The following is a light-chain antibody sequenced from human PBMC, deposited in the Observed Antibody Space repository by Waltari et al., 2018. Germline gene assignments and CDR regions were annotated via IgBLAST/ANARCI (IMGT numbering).Light chain of an antibody. CDR2: EVS. CDR1: SSDVGGYNY. Sequence: QSPLTPPPSASGFPGQSVHISCPGTSSDVGGYNYVSWYQQHPGQAPKLMIYEVSQRPAGVPDRFSGSKSGNTASLTVSGLQAEDEADYYCSSYAGSNNWVFGGGTKLTVL. V-gene: IGLV2-8*01. J-gene: IGLJ3*02. CDR3: SSYAGSNNWV.